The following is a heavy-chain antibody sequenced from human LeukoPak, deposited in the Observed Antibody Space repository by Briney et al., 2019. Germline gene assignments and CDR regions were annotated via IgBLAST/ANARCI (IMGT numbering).Heavy chain of an antibody. D-gene: IGHD3-3*01. CDR1: GYTFTGYY. CDR3: ARDRTGRYDFWSGYPYYMDV. Sequence: GASVKVSCKASGYTFTGYYMHWVRQAPGQGLEWMGRINPNSGGTNYAQKFQGRVTMTRDTSISTAYMELSRLRSDDTAVYYCARDRTGRYDFWSGYPYYMDVWGKGTTVTVSS. CDR2: INPNSGGT. J-gene: IGHJ6*03. V-gene: IGHV1-2*02.